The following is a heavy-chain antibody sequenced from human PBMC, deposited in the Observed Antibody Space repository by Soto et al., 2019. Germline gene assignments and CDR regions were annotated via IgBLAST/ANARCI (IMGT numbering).Heavy chain of an antibody. J-gene: IGHJ3*02. V-gene: IGHV5-51*03. D-gene: IGHD1-26*01. Sequence: EVQLVQSGAEVKKPGESLKISCKGSGYSSTSYWIGWVRQMPGKGLEWMGIIYPGDSDTRYSPSFQGQVTISADKSISTAYLQWSSLKASDTAMYYCARLQDLSGSWTHAFDIWGQGTMVTVSS. CDR1: GYSSTSYW. CDR2: IYPGDSDT. CDR3: ARLQDLSGSWTHAFDI.